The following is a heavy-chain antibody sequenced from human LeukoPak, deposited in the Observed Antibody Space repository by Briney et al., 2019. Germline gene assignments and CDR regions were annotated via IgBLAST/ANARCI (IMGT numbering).Heavy chain of an antibody. V-gene: IGHV3-21*01. CDR3: ARDLGIAVAFNFGAFDI. CDR2: ISSSSSYI. D-gene: IGHD6-19*01. J-gene: IGHJ3*02. CDR1: GFTFSRYL. Sequence: PGGSLRLSCAASGFTFSRYLMNWVRQAPGKGLEWVSSISSSSSYIYYADSVKGRFTISRDNAKNSLYLQMNSLRAEDTAVYYCARDLGIAVAFNFGAFDIWGQGTMVTVSS.